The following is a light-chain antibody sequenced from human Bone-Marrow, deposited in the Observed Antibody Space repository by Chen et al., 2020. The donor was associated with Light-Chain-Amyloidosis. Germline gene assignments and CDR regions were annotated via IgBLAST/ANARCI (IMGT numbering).Light chain of an antibody. Sequence: IQLTQSLSSLSVSVGDRVTLTCRASQAIGNFLAWYQQIPGKVPKILIYAASTLQPGVPSRFSGSGSGTLFTLTITSLQPEDVATYYCQTYNTAPHLTFGGGTKVEIK. V-gene: IGKV1-27*01. CDR3: QTYNTAPHLT. J-gene: IGKJ4*01. CDR1: QAIGNF. CDR2: AAS.